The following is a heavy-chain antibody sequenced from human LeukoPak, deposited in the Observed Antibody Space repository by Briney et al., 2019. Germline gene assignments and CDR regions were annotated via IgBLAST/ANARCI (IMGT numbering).Heavy chain of an antibody. V-gene: IGHV3-30*03. CDR2: ISYDGSNK. CDR3: AEGYCSSTSCPPFDY. J-gene: IGHJ4*02. Sequence: GRSLRLSCAASGFTFSSYGMHWVRQAPGKGLEWVAVISYDGSNKYYADSVKGRFTISRDNSKNPLYLQMNSLRAEDAAVYYCAEGYCSSTSCPPFDYWGQGTLVTVSS. CDR1: GFTFSSYG. D-gene: IGHD2-2*01.